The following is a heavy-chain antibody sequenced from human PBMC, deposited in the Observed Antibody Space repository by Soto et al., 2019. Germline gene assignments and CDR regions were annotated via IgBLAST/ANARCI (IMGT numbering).Heavy chain of an antibody. CDR1: GFSFSSFA. Sequence: EVQLLESGGGFIHPGGSLRLSCAASGFSFSSFAMNWVRQAPGKGLEWVSINSGSADSTFYADSVKGRFTISRDNSKSTLYLQIYSLRAEDTAVYYCAKTRGAMIYAISVYGMDVWGQGTTVTVSS. D-gene: IGHD2-8*01. V-gene: IGHV3-23*01. CDR3: AKTRGAMIYAISVYGMDV. J-gene: IGHJ6*02. CDR2: NSGSADST.